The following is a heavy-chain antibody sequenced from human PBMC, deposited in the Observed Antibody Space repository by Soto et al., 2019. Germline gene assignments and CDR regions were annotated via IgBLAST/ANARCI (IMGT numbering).Heavy chain of an antibody. CDR3: AKEPPSSGSSFEY. Sequence: PGGSLRLSCAASGFTFSSYAMSWVRQAPGKGLEWVSSISGSGGSTYYADSVKGRFTISRDNSKNTLYLQMNGLRADDTSVYYCAKEPPSSGSSFEYWAQGTMVTVSS. CDR1: GFTFSSYA. CDR2: ISGSGGST. V-gene: IGHV3-23*01. J-gene: IGHJ4*02. D-gene: IGHD6-19*01.